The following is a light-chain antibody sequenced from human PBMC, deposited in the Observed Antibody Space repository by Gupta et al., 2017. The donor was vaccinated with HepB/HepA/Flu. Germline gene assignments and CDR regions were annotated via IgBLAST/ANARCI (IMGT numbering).Light chain of an antibody. CDR1: SSDVGGYNS. Sequence: QSALTQPPSVSGSPGQSVTMSCTGTSSDVGGYNSVSWYQQHPGKAPKLIIYDVTKRPSGVPDRFSGSKSGNTASLTISGLQAEDEADYFCCSSAGDYTWVFGGGTKLTVL. V-gene: IGLV2-11*01. J-gene: IGLJ3*02. CDR2: DVT. CDR3: CSSAGDYTWV.